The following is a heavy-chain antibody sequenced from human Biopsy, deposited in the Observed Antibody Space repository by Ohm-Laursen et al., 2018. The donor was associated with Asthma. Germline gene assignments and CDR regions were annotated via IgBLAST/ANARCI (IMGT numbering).Heavy chain of an antibody. Sequence: SLRLSCTASGFTFSSYGMHWVRQAPGKGLEWVAVIWYDGSNKYYADSVKGRFTISRDNAKNSLYLQMNSLRAEDTALYYCAKGEWELLEANFDYWGQGTLVTVSS. CDR1: GFTFSSYG. CDR3: AKGEWELLEANFDY. J-gene: IGHJ4*02. CDR2: IWYDGSNK. D-gene: IGHD1-26*01. V-gene: IGHV3-33*06.